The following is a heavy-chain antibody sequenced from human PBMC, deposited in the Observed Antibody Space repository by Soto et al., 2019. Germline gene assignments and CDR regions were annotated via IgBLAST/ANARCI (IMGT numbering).Heavy chain of an antibody. V-gene: IGHV3-48*02. J-gene: IGHJ4*02. Sequence: EVQLVESGGGLVQPGGSLRLSCAASGFTFSSYSMNWVRQAPGKGLEWVSYISSSSSTIYYADSVKGRFTISRDNAQNSLYLQMNSLRDEDTAVYYCARDLAVAGTLGFDYWGQGTLVTVSS. CDR2: ISSSSSTI. CDR1: GFTFSSYS. D-gene: IGHD6-19*01. CDR3: ARDLAVAGTLGFDY.